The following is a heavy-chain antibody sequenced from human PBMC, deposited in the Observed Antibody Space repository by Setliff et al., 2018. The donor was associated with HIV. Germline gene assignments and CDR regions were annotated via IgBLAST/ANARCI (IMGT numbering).Heavy chain of an antibody. D-gene: IGHD3-10*01. V-gene: IGHV4-4*07. CDR1: GGSFSTYY. CDR3: ARARITMIGGRLEPYAFDR. J-gene: IGHJ3*01. Sequence: SSETLSLTCTVSGGSFSTYYWSWIRQPAGEGPEYIGRVHSTGTTIYNPSLKSRVTMSVDASKSQLSLKLRPVTAADTAVYYCARARITMIGGRLEPYAFDRWGQGTKVTVSS. CDR2: VHSTGTT.